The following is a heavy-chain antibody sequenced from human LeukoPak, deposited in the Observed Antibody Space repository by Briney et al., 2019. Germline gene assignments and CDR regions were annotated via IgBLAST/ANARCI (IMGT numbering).Heavy chain of an antibody. CDR2: IESKTDGGTT. J-gene: IGHJ4*02. Sequence: GGSLRLSCAVSGFSFSDAWMSWVRQTPGKGLEWVGRIESKTDGGTTDYAALVKGRFAISRDDSTNTLYLQMNSLKSEDTAVYYCTTYGSGRKFDYWGQGVLVTVSS. CDR1: GFSFSDAW. V-gene: IGHV3-15*04. D-gene: IGHD3-10*01. CDR3: TTYGSGRKFDY.